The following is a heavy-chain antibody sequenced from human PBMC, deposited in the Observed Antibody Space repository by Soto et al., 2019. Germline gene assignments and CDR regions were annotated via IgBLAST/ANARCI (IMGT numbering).Heavy chain of an antibody. Sequence: GGSLRLSCAASGFTFSSYGMHWVRQAPGKGLEWVAVIWYDGSNKYYADSVKGRFTISRDNSKNTLYLQMNSLRAEDTAVYYCARVYMVRGVISHFDYWGQGTLVTVSS. J-gene: IGHJ4*02. D-gene: IGHD3-10*01. CDR3: ARVYMVRGVISHFDY. V-gene: IGHV3-33*01. CDR1: GFTFSSYG. CDR2: IWYDGSNK.